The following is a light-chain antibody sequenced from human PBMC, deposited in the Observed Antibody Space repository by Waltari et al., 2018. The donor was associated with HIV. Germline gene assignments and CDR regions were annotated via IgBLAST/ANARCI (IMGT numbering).Light chain of an antibody. CDR1: HTVLYSSNNKND. CDR2: WAS. V-gene: IGKV4-1*01. Sequence: DIVMTQSPDSLAVSLVERATINCKYSHTVLYSSNNKNDLGWYQQRPGQPPKLLIYWASTRESGVPDRFSGSGSGTDFTLTISSLQAEDVAVYYCQQYYSNPWTFGQGTKVEIK. J-gene: IGKJ1*01. CDR3: QQYYSNPWT.